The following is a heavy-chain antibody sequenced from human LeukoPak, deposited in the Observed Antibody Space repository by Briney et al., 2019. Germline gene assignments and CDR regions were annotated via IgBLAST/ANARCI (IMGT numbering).Heavy chain of an antibody. CDR3: ARDSFARIVGATDY. D-gene: IGHD1-26*01. CDR1: GFTFSSYW. Sequence: GGSLRLSCAASGFTFSSYWMSWVRQAPGKVLEWVANIKQDGSEKYYVDSVKGRFTISRDNAKNSLYLQMNSLRAEDTAVYYCARDSFARIVGATDYWGQGTLVTVSS. CDR2: IKQDGSEK. V-gene: IGHV3-7*01. J-gene: IGHJ4*02.